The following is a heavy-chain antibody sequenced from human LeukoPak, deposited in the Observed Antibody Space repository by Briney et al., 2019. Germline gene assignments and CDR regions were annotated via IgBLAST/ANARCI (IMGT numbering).Heavy chain of an antibody. J-gene: IGHJ4*02. Sequence: PSETLSLTCIVSGGSISRHHWRWIRQPPGKGLEWIGFVHHSGSTNYNPSLKSRVTTSLDTSKNQISLHLMSVTAADTAVYYYARPKAACAFDYWGQGIRVIVSS. CDR3: ARPKAACAFDY. D-gene: IGHD6-13*01. CDR2: VHHSGST. CDR1: GGSISRHH. V-gene: IGHV4-59*11.